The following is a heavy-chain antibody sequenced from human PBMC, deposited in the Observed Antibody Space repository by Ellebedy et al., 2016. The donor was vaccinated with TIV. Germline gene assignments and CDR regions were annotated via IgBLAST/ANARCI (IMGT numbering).Heavy chain of an antibody. CDR1: GYTFTDYY. J-gene: IGHJ4*02. CDR3: TRDLTNIVSGDY. Sequence: AASVKVSCKTSGYTFTDYYIHWVRQAPGQGLEWMAWINPNSGGTNYAQKFQGRVPLTRDTSTSTAFLELSRLRSDDTAVYYCTRDLTNIVSGDYWGQGTLVTVSS. V-gene: IGHV1-2*02. CDR2: INPNSGGT. D-gene: IGHD5/OR15-5a*01.